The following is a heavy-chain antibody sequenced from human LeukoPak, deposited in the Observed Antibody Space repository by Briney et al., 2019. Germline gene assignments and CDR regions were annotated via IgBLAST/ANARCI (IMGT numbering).Heavy chain of an antibody. CDR3: ATSARTYIGSSLDY. J-gene: IGHJ4*02. Sequence: GGSLRLSCVASGFSLSSYWMYWVRQAPGKGLEWVSVIYSGGSTYYADSVKGRFTISRDNAKNTLYLQMNSLRAEDTALYYCATSARTYIGSSLDYWGQGTLVTVSS. D-gene: IGHD2-15*01. V-gene: IGHV3-66*01. CDR1: GFSLSSYW. CDR2: IYSGGST.